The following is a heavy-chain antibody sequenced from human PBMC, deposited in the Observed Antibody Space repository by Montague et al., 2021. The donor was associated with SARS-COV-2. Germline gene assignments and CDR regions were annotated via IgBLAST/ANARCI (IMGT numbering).Heavy chain of an antibody. Sequence: SETLSLTCTVSGGSISSSSYYWGWIRQPPGKGLEWIGSIYYSGSTYYNPSLKIRVTISVDTSKNQFSLKLSSVTAADTAAYYCARVRYYGSGTSLGMDVWGQGTTVTVSS. D-gene: IGHD3-10*01. V-gene: IGHV4-39*07. CDR1: GGSISSSSYY. CDR2: IYYSGST. J-gene: IGHJ6*02. CDR3: ARVRYYGSGTSLGMDV.